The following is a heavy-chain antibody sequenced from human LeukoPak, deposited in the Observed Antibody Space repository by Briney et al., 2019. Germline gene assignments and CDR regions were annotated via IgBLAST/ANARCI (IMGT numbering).Heavy chain of an antibody. CDR3: ARDNSVGDYAWWFDP. D-gene: IGHD1-26*01. CDR2: MNPNSGNT. CDR1: GYTFTSYD. V-gene: IGHV1-8*03. Sequence: GASVKVSCKASGYTFTSYDINWVRQATGQGLEWMGWMNPNSGNTGYAQKFQGGVTITRNTSISTAYMELSSLRSEDTAVYYCARDNSVGDYAWWFDPWGQGTLVTVSS. J-gene: IGHJ5*02.